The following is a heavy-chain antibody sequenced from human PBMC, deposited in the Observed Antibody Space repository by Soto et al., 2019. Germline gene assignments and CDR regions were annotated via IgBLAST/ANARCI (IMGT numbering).Heavy chain of an antibody. J-gene: IGHJ5*02. Sequence: PSETLSLTCAVYGGSFSGYYWSWIRQPPGKGLEWIGEINHSGSTNYNPSLKSRVTISVDTSKNQFSLKLSSVTAADTAVYYCARGSPMEILSWFDPWGQGTQVTGSS. D-gene: IGHD1-1*01. V-gene: IGHV4-34*01. CDR1: GGSFSGYY. CDR2: INHSGST. CDR3: ARGSPMEILSWFDP.